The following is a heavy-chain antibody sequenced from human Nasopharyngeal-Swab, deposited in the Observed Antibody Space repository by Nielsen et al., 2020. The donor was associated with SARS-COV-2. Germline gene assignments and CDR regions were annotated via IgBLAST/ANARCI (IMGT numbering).Heavy chain of an antibody. D-gene: IGHD4-23*01. V-gene: IGHV3-30*03. CDR3: ASVLYGGNSLSHDY. CDR1: GFTFSSYG. Sequence: GGSLRLSCAASGFTFSSYGMHWVRQAPGKGLEWVAVISYDGGNKYYADSVKGRFTISRDNSKNTLYLQMNSLRAEDTAVYYCASVLYGGNSLSHDYWGQGTLVTVSS. CDR2: ISYDGGNK. J-gene: IGHJ4*02.